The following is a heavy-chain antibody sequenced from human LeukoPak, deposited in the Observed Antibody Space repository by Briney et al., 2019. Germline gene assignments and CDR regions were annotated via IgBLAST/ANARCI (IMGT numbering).Heavy chain of an antibody. D-gene: IGHD5-24*01. J-gene: IGHJ4*02. CDR1: GGSFSITNYY. V-gene: IGHV4-39*01. CDR2: IYYDGST. Sequence: SETLSLTCTVSGGSFSITNYYWTWIRQPPGKGLEWIGSIYYDGSTYYYPSLKSRVTISADTSKNQFSLKLSSVTAADTAVYFSARHHRDGYTDHWGQGILVTVSS. CDR3: ARHHRDGYTDH.